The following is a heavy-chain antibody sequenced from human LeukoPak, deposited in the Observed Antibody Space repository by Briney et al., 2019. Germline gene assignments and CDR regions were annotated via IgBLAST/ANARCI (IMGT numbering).Heavy chain of an antibody. V-gene: IGHV3-23*01. D-gene: IGHD3-22*01. Sequence: GGSLRLSCAASGFTFRIYGMSWVRQAPGKGLEWVSGISGSGGSTYYADSVKGRFTISRDNSKNTLYLQMNSVRAEDTAVYYCAKESNSGYYYFDYWGQGTLVTVSS. CDR1: GFTFRIYG. CDR2: ISGSGGST. J-gene: IGHJ4*02. CDR3: AKESNSGYYYFDY.